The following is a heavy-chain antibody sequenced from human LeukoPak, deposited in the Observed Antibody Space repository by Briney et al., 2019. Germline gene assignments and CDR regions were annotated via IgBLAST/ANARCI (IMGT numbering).Heavy chain of an antibody. D-gene: IGHD5-18*01. Sequence: GGSLRPSCAASQFIFNNYAMSWVRQAPGKGLEWVASISYDGVDKYYADSLKGRFTMSRDNSKNSVYLQMDSLRVEDTAMYYCAKDVDTVMDWANDAFDVWGQGTMVIVSS. J-gene: IGHJ3*01. CDR3: AKDVDTVMDWANDAFDV. V-gene: IGHV3-30-3*01. CDR1: QFIFNNYA. CDR2: ISYDGVDK.